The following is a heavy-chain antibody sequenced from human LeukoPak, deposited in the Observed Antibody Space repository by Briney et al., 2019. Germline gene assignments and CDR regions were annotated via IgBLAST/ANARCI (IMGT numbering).Heavy chain of an antibody. CDR3: ARHEGGNLDFDC. CDR2: IHYSGST. J-gene: IGHJ4*03. CDR1: GGSISSFF. D-gene: IGHD4-23*01. V-gene: IGHV4-59*08. Sequence: PSETLSLTCTVSGGSISSFFWSWIRQPPGKGLEWIGYIHYSGSTNYNPSLESRVTISVDTSKYQFSLNLSSVTAADTAVYYCARHEGGNLDFDCWGHGSLVTVSS.